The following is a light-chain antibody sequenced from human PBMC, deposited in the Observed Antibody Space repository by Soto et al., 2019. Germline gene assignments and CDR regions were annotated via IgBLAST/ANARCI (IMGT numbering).Light chain of an antibody. CDR2: GAS. CDR3: QYYDTSRT. V-gene: IGKV3-20*01. CDR1: QDVASTY. J-gene: IGKJ1*01. Sequence: IVLTQSPDTLSLSPGERATLSCRASQDVASTYLAWYQQNPGQAPSLLIYGASGRVAGVAERFSGSGSGTQFTLTISRLEPEDFAVYYCQYYDTSRTFAQGTRVEI.